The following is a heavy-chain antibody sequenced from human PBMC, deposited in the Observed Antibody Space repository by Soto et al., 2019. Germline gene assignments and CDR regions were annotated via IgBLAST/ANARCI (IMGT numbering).Heavy chain of an antibody. V-gene: IGHV4-61*01. CDR2: IYYSGST. J-gene: IGHJ5*02. Sequence: SETLSLTSTVSGYSISSSYYWSWIRQPPRKGLEWIGYIYYSGSTNYNPSLKSRVTISVDTSKNQCSLKLSSVTAADTAVYYCAREQASDWFDPWGQGTLVTVSS. CDR3: AREQASDWFDP. CDR1: GYSISSSYY.